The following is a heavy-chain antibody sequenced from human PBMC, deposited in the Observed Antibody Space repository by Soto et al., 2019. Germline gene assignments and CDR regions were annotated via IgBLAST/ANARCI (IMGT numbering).Heavy chain of an antibody. J-gene: IGHJ4*02. V-gene: IGHV1-18*01. CDR1: GYTFTSYG. D-gene: IGHD2-15*01. CDR3: AREDIQDIVVVVVAPEGLGY. Sequence: QVQLVQSGAEVKKPGASVKVSCKASGYTFTSYGISWVRQAPGQGLEWMGRISGYNGNSNYAQNLQGRVTMTTDTSTSTAYMELRSLRSDGTAVYYCAREDIQDIVVVVVAPEGLGYWGQGPLVTVSS. CDR2: ISGYNGNS.